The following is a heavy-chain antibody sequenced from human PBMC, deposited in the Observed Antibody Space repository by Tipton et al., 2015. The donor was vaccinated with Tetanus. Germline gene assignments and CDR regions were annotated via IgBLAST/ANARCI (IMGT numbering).Heavy chain of an antibody. CDR2: ISVRGSHT. J-gene: IGHJ5*02. CDR1: GFIFSDYY. V-gene: IGHV3-23*01. CDR3: AKDPASRGWFDP. Sequence: SLRLSCAASGFIFSDYYMSWIRQAPGKGLEWVSGISVRGSHTYYADPVKGRFSISRDNSKNTVYLQMNSLRDEDTAVYYCAKDPASRGWFDPWGQGTLVSVSS.